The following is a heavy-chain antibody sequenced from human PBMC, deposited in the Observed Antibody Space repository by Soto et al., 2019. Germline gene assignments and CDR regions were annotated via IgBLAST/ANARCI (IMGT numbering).Heavy chain of an antibody. CDR3: ARFIEYSASFDY. V-gene: IGHV4-4*02. D-gene: IGHD3-16*02. J-gene: IGHJ4*02. Sequence: SETLSLTCAVSGGSISSSNWWIWVRQPPGKGLEWIGEVNHSGSTNYNPSLKSRVTISVDTSKNQFSLKVNSVTAADTAVYYCARFIEYSASFDYWGQGTWVTVSS. CDR1: GGSISSSNW. CDR2: VNHSGST.